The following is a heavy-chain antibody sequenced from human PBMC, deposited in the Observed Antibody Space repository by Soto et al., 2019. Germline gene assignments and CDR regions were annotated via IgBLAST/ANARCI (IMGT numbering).Heavy chain of an antibody. Sequence: PGGSLRLSCAASGFTFSSYAMSWVRQAPGKGLEWVSAISGSSGSTYYADSVKGRFTISRDNSKNTLYLQMNSLRAEDTAVYYCAKAYDFWSGYYLRRAVFVDYWGQGTLVTVSS. D-gene: IGHD3-3*01. CDR1: GFTFSSYA. J-gene: IGHJ4*02. CDR3: AKAYDFWSGYYLRRAVFVDY. V-gene: IGHV3-23*01. CDR2: ISGSSGST.